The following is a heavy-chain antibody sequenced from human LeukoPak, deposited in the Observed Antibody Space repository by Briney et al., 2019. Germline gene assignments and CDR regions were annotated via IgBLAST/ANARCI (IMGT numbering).Heavy chain of an antibody. J-gene: IGHJ4*02. CDR3: ARGRRYSYGSPFDY. CDR1: GGSFSGYY. D-gene: IGHD5-18*01. V-gene: IGHV4-34*01. Sequence: ASETLSLTCAVYGGSFSGYYWSWIRQPPGKGLEWVGEINHSGSTNYNPSLKSRVTISVDTSKNQFSLKLSSVTAADTAVYYCARGRRYSYGSPFDYWGQGTLVTVSS. CDR2: INHSGST.